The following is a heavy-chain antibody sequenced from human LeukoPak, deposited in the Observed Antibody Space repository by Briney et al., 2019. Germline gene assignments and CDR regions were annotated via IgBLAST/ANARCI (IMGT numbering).Heavy chain of an antibody. Sequence: ASEKVSCKVSGYTLTDLSMHWVRQAPGKGLEWLGGFDPEDGETIYAQKFQGRVTLAEDTSTDTAYMELSSLRSEDTAAYYCATDIPRRVRGVVYSSFGMDVWGQGTTVTVSS. CDR1: GYTLTDLS. CDR2: FDPEDGET. J-gene: IGHJ6*02. V-gene: IGHV1-24*01. CDR3: ATDIPRRVRGVVYSSFGMDV. D-gene: IGHD3-10*01.